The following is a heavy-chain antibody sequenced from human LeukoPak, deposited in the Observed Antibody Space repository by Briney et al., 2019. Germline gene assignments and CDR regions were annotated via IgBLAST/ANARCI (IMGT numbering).Heavy chain of an antibody. V-gene: IGHV3-30*18. CDR1: GFTFSSYG. Sequence: PGGSLRLSSAASGFTFSSYGMHWVRQAPGKGLEWVAVISYDGSNKYYADSVKGRFTISRDNSKNTLYLQMNSLRAEDTAVYYCAKDVSALSHYYGMDVWGQGTTVTVSS. D-gene: IGHD2/OR15-2a*01. CDR3: AKDVSALSHYYGMDV. J-gene: IGHJ6*02. CDR2: ISYDGSNK.